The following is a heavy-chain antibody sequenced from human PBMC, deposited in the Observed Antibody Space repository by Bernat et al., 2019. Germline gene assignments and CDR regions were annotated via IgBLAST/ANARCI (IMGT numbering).Heavy chain of an antibody. Sequence: QVQLVQSGAEVKKPGASVKVSCKASGYTFTGYYMHWVRQAPGQGLEWMGWINPNSGDTNYAQKFQGWVTMTRDTSISTAYMELSRLRSDDTAVYYCARAEAPDIPYYFDYWGQGTLVTVSS. D-gene: IGHD3-9*01. CDR1: GYTFTGYY. CDR2: INPNSGDT. V-gene: IGHV1-2*04. CDR3: ARAEAPDIPYYFDY. J-gene: IGHJ4*02.